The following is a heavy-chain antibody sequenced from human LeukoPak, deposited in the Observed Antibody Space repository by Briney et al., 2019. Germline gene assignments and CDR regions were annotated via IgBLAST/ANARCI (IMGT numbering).Heavy chain of an antibody. Sequence: GGSLRLSCAASGFTFRDYTMNWVRQAPGKGLEWVAVIWYDGSNEFYADSVRGRFTISRDNSKNTVFLQMNSLRAEDTAVYYCARGVSLGYSSSSPDFWGQGTLVTVSS. V-gene: IGHV3-33*08. D-gene: IGHD6-13*01. CDR1: GFTFRDYT. CDR2: IWYDGSNE. CDR3: ARGVSLGYSSSSPDF. J-gene: IGHJ4*02.